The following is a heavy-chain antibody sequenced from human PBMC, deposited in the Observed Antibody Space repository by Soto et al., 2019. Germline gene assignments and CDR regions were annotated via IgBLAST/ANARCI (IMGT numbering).Heavy chain of an antibody. V-gene: IGHV1-3*01. CDR3: AARGSSSGWGEYCQH. D-gene: IGHD6-19*01. Sequence: QVQLVQSGAEVKKPGASVKVSCKASGYTFTSYAMHWVRQAPGQRLEWMGWINAGNGNTKYSQKFQGRVTITRDTSASTAYMEVSSLRSEDTAVYYCAARGSSSGWGEYCQHWGQGTLVTVSS. CDR1: GYTFTSYA. J-gene: IGHJ1*01. CDR2: INAGNGNT.